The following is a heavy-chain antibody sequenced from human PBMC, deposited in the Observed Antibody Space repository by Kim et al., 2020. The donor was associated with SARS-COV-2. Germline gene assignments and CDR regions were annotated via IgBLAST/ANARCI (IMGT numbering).Heavy chain of an antibody. CDR2: IYYSGST. Sequence: SETLSLTCTVSGGSISSSSYYWGWIRQPPGKGLEWIGSIYYSGSTYYNPSLKSRVTISVDTSKNQFSLKLSSVTAADTAVYYCARSGYDFWSGYYSYFDYWGQGTLVTVSS. CDR3: ARSGYDFWSGYYSYFDY. V-gene: IGHV4-39*01. CDR1: GGSISSSSYY. J-gene: IGHJ4*02. D-gene: IGHD3-3*01.